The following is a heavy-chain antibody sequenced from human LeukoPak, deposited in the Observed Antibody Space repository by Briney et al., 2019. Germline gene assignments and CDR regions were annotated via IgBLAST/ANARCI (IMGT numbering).Heavy chain of an antibody. J-gene: IGHJ4*02. V-gene: IGHV3-33*01. CDR3: ARDWGLIYYYGSGSYYNEHYFDY. Sequence: GGSLRLSCAASGFTFSSHGMHWVRQAPGKGLEWVAVIWYDGSNKYYADSVKGRFTISRDNSKNTLYLQVNSLRAEDTAVYYCARDWGLIYYYGSGSYYNEHYFDYWGQGTLVTVSS. D-gene: IGHD3-10*01. CDR1: GFTFSSHG. CDR2: IWYDGSNK.